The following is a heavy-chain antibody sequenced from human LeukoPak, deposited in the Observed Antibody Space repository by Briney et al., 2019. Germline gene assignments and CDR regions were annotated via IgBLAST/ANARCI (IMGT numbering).Heavy chain of an antibody. Sequence: ASVKVSCKASGYTFTSYGISWVRQAPGQGLEWMGWISAYNGNTNYAQKLQGRVTMTTDTSTSTAYVELRSLRSDDTAVYYCARDFPKRITMIVVGDYWGQGTLVTGSS. CDR1: GYTFTSYG. V-gene: IGHV1-18*01. D-gene: IGHD3-22*01. CDR3: ARDFPKRITMIVVGDY. CDR2: ISAYNGNT. J-gene: IGHJ4*02.